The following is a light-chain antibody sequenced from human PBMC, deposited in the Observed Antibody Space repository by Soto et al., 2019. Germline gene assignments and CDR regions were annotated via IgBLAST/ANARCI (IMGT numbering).Light chain of an antibody. CDR2: GAS. J-gene: IGKJ5*01. V-gene: IGKV3-20*01. Sequence: EIVLTQSPGTLSLSPGERATLSCRASQSVSSSYLAWYQQKPGQAPRLLSYGASSRATGIPDRFSGSGSGTDFTLTISRLEPEDFEVYYCQQYGSSPINFGQGTRLEIK. CDR3: QQYGSSPIN. CDR1: QSVSSSY.